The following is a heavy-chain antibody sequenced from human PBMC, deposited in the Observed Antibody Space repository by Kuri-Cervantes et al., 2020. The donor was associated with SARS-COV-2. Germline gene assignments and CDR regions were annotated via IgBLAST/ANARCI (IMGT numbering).Heavy chain of an antibody. D-gene: IGHD2-15*01. J-gene: IGHJ6*02. Sequence: GGSLRLSCKGSGYSFTSYWISWVRQMPGKGLEWMGRIDPSDSYTNYSPSFQGHVTISADKSISTAYLQWSSLKASDTAMYYCARLPCGTIFGSGGSCYSSTNYYYYGMDVWGQGTTVTVSS. CDR3: ARLPCGTIFGSGGSCYSSTNYYYYGMDV. V-gene: IGHV5-10-1*01. CDR1: GYSFTSYW. CDR2: IDPSDSYT.